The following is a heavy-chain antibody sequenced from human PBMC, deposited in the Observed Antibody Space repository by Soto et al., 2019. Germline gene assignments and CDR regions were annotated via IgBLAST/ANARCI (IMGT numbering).Heavy chain of an antibody. J-gene: IGHJ6*03. CDR1: GLSLAYAQ. V-gene: IGHV3-15*07. CDR2: IHSKTDGGTT. CDR3: AKDPRIAAAGPTSVRYYYYYMDV. D-gene: IGHD6-13*01. Sequence: GGSLRLSFAASGLSLAYAQMHRVRQAPGKGLEWLALIHSKTDGGTTVYAAPLKGRFTISRDNSKNTLYLQMNSLRGEDTAMYYCAKDPRIAAAGPTSVRYYYYYMDVWGKGTTVTVSS.